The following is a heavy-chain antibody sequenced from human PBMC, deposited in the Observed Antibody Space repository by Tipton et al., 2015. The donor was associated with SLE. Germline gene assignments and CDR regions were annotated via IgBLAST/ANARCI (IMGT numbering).Heavy chain of an antibody. J-gene: IGHJ4*02. CDR2: IYYSGST. CDR1: GGSISSYY. D-gene: IGHD5-24*01. CDR3: ARPGGGYNDYYFDS. Sequence: TLSLTCTVSGGSISSYYWSWIRQPPGKGLEWIGYIYYSGSTNYNPSLKSRVTISVDTSKNQFSLKLSSVTAADTAVYYCARPGGGYNDYYFDSWGQGTLVTVSS. V-gene: IGHV4-59*12.